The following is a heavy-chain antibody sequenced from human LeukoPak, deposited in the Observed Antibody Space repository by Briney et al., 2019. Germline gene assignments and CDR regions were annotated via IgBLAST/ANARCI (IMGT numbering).Heavy chain of an antibody. CDR1: GFTFTSYW. CDR2: IYPGDSDT. D-gene: IGHD4-17*01. J-gene: IGHJ5*02. V-gene: IGHV5-51*01. Sequence: GGSLRLSCAASGFTFTSYWIGWVRQMPGKGLEWMGIIYPGDSDTRYSPSFQGQVTISADKSISTAYLQWSSLKASDTAMYYCAKENYGRFDPWGQGTLVTVSS. CDR3: AKENYGRFDP.